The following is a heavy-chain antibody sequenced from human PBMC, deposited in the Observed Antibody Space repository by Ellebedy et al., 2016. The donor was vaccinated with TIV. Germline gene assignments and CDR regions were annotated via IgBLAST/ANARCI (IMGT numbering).Heavy chain of an antibody. D-gene: IGHD5-12*01. CDR1: GYTFSTSW. J-gene: IGHJ4*02. V-gene: IGHV5-51*01. CDR3: ARLPGTYFEWLPEKGLHFDY. CDR2: IYPGDSDT. Sequence: GESLKISCKASGYTFSTSWIGWVRQLPGKGLEWMGIIYPGDSDTRYSPSFQGQVTISADRSISTAFLQWSSLKASDTAIYYCARLPGTYFEWLPEKGLHFDYWGQGTLVSVSS.